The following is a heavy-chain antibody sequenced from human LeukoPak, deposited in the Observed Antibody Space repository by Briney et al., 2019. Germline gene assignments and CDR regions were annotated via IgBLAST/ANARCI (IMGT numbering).Heavy chain of an antibody. J-gene: IGHJ4*02. D-gene: IGHD6-19*01. CDR1: GFSFSSYS. V-gene: IGHV3-21*01. CDR3: ARDPSGWYFVDY. Sequence: GGSLRLSCAASGFSFSSYSMNWVRQAPGKGLEWVSSISSSSSYIYYADSVKGRFTISRDNAKNSLYLQMNSLRAEDTAVYYCARDPSGWYFVDYWGQGTLVTVSS. CDR2: ISSSSSYI.